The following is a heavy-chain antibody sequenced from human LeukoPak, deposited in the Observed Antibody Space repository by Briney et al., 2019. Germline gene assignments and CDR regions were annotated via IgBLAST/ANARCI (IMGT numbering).Heavy chain of an antibody. CDR2: ISGSGGST. J-gene: IGHJ4*02. D-gene: IGHD5-24*01. CDR1: GFTFSSYA. CDR3: AAQRWLQLPFDY. Sequence: QPGGSLRHSCAASGFTFSSYAMSWVRQAPGKGLEWVSAISGSGGSTYYADSVKGRFTISRDNSKNTLYPQMNSLRAEDTAVYYCAAQRWLQLPFDYWGQGTLVTVSS. V-gene: IGHV3-23*01.